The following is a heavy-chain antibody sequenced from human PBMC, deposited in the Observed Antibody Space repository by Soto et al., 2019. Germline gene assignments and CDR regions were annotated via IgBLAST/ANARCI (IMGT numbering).Heavy chain of an antibody. CDR3: TTYDYIRGNYRVMWAY. V-gene: IGHV3-15*01. CDR2: IKSKTDGGTT. Sequence: EVQLVESGGGLVKPWGSLRVSCAASGFSISDSWMSWVRQAPGKGLEWVARIKSKTDGGTTDYAAPVTGRFTISREDSQNTLSLQMNRLKTEDTALYYCTTYDYIRGNYRVMWAYGGLGNMVTVSS. J-gene: IGHJ4*02. D-gene: IGHD3-16*02. CDR1: GFSISDSW.